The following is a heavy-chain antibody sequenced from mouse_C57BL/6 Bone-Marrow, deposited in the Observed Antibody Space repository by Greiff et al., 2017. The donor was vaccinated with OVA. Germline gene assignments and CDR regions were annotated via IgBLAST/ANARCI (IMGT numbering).Heavy chain of an antibody. Sequence: QVQLKEPGAELVRPGTSVKLSCKASGYTFTSYWMHWVKQRPGQGLEWIGVIDPSDSYTNYNQKFKGKATLTVDTSSSTAYMQLSSLTSEDAAVYYCARGVYYDYAYYAMDYWGQGTSVTVSS. V-gene: IGHV1-59*01. CDR3: ARGVYYDYAYYAMDY. CDR1: GYTFTSYW. J-gene: IGHJ4*01. D-gene: IGHD2-4*01. CDR2: IDPSDSYT.